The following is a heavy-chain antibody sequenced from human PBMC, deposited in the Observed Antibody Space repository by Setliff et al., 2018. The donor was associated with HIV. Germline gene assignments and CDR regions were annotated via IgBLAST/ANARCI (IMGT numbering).Heavy chain of an antibody. V-gene: IGHV4-61*02. D-gene: IGHD2-21*01. CDR1: GGSINSGGYY. CDR2: IYTGGLT. Sequence: PSETLSLTCTVSGGSINSGGYYWVWIRQPALKGLEWIGRIYTGGLTNYNPSLKSRVTISVDTSKNQVSLKLSSVTASDTAVYYCARARYIVIQGDAGMDVWGPGTTVTVSS. J-gene: IGHJ6*01. CDR3: ARARYIVIQGDAGMDV.